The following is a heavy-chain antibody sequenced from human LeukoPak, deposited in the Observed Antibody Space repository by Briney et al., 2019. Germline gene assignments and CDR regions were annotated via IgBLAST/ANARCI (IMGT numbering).Heavy chain of an antibody. V-gene: IGHV3-21*01. Sequence: GGSLRLSCAASGFTFSSYSMNWVRQAPGKGLEWVSSISSSSSYIYYADSVKGRFTISRDNAKNSLYLQMNSLRAEDTAVYYCARDGRGYSYGYRAFDIWGQGTMVTVSS. CDR3: ARDGRGYSYGYRAFDI. CDR1: GFTFSSYS. J-gene: IGHJ3*02. CDR2: ISSSSSYI. D-gene: IGHD5-18*01.